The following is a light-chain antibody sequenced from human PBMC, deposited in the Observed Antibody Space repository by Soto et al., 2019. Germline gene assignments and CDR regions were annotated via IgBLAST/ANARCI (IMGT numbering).Light chain of an antibody. CDR1: QSVSSS. Sequence: ELVMTQSPAILSLSPGESATLSCRASQSVSSSLAWYQHKPGQAPRLLIYGVYTRATGIPATFSGSGSGTEFTLTISSLQSEDFAVYYCQQYNNWPPITFGQGTRLEIK. CDR2: GVY. J-gene: IGKJ5*01. CDR3: QQYNNWPPIT. V-gene: IGKV3-15*01.